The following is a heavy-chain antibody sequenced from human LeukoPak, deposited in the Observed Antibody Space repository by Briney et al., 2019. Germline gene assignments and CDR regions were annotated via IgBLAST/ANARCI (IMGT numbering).Heavy chain of an antibody. D-gene: IGHD3-16*01. CDR3: ARAEDTSFRGVPYFFDY. J-gene: IGHJ4*02. CDR1: GGSISSYY. CDR2: IYYSGST. V-gene: IGHV4-59*01. Sequence: SETLSLTCTVSGGSISSYYWSWIRQPPGKGLEWIGYIYYSGSTNYNPSLKSRVTISVDTSKNQFSLKLSSVTAADTAVYYCARAEDTSFRGVPYFFDYGGQGPLVTVSS.